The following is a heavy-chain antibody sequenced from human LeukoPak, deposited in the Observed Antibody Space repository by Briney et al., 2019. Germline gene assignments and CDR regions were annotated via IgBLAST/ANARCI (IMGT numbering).Heavy chain of an antibody. J-gene: IGHJ4*02. CDR3: AKERATTTTFDY. CDR1: GFTFSTYG. CDR2: IWYDGSNK. Sequence: GGSLRLSCAASGFTFSTYGMHWVRQAPGKGLEWLALIWYDGSNKYYADSVKGRFTISRDNSKNTLYLQMDSLRTEDTAVYYCAKERATTTTFDYWGQGTLITVSS. D-gene: IGHD1-26*01. V-gene: IGHV3-33*06.